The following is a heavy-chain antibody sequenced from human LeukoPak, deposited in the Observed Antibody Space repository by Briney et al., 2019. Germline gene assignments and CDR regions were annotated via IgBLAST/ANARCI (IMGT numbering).Heavy chain of an antibody. Sequence: PSETLSLTCAVYGGSFSGYYWSWIRQPPGKGLEWIGEINHSGSTNYNPSLKSRVTISVDTSKNQFSLKLSSVTAADTAVYYCARYGVDYDSSGYSYYWGQGTLVTVSS. D-gene: IGHD3-22*01. J-gene: IGHJ4*02. CDR2: INHSGST. CDR1: GGSFSGYY. V-gene: IGHV4-34*01. CDR3: ARYGVDYDSSGYSYY.